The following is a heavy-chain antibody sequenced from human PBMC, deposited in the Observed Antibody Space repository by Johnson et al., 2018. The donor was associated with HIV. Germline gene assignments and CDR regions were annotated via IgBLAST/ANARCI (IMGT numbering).Heavy chain of an antibody. CDR1: GFTFSYAW. CDR3: TTKQYSSSWYGAFDI. V-gene: IGHV3-15*01. D-gene: IGHD6-13*01. J-gene: IGHJ3*02. CDR2: IKSKTDGGTT. Sequence: VQLVESGGGLVKPGGSLRLSCAASGFTFSYAWMNWVRQAPGKGLEWVGRIKSKTDGGTTDYAAPVKGRFTISRDDSKNTLYLQMNSLKTEDTAVYYCTTKQYSSSWYGAFDIWGQGTMVTVSS.